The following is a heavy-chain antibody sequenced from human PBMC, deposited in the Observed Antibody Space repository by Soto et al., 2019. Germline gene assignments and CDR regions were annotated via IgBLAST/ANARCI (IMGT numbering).Heavy chain of an antibody. V-gene: IGHV1-18*01. Sequence: ASVKVSCTASGYTFTSYGISWVRQAPGQGLEWMGWISAYNGNTNYAQNLQGRVTMTTDTSTSTAYMEPRSLRSDDTAVYYCARDTPIAAASYYYGMDVWGQGTTVTVSS. D-gene: IGHD6-13*01. CDR2: ISAYNGNT. CDR3: ARDTPIAAASYYYGMDV. J-gene: IGHJ6*02. CDR1: GYTFTSYG.